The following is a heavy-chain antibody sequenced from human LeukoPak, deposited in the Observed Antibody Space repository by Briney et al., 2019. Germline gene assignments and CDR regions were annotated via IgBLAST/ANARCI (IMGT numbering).Heavy chain of an antibody. D-gene: IGHD3-10*01. Sequence: SETLSLTCTVSGGSVSSSGSYWSWIRQPPGKGLEWFAYIYYSGSTTYNPSLKSRVIISVDTSKNQFSLKLSSVTAADTAVYYCARSNSFYYDSWGQGTLVTVSS. CDR3: ARSNSFYYDS. J-gene: IGHJ4*02. CDR2: IYYSGST. CDR1: GGSVSSSGSY. V-gene: IGHV4-61*08.